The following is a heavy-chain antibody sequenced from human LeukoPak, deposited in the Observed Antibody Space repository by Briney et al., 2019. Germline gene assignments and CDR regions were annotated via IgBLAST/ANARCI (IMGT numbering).Heavy chain of an antibody. J-gene: IGHJ4*02. CDR1: GFIFSSYW. V-gene: IGHV3-74*01. CDR3: AKDGHYSNFYFDY. Sequence: GGSLRLSGAASGFIFSSYWMHWVRQAPGKGPVWVSRIKSDGSSPSYADSVKGRFTISRDNAKNTVYLQMNSLRAEDTAVYYCAKDGHYSNFYFDYWGQGTLVTVSS. CDR2: IKSDGSSP. D-gene: IGHD4-11*01.